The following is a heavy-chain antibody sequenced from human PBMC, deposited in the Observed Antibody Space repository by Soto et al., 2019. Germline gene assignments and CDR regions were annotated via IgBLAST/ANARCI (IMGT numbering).Heavy chain of an antibody. J-gene: IGHJ4*02. V-gene: IGHV3-7*04. CDR1: GFTFSSYW. CDR3: ARDFSTLFNY. Sequence: EGQLVESGGGLVQPGGALRLSFAASGFTFSSYWMSWVRQAPGKGLEWVANINQDGSERNYVDSVKGRFTIARDNAKNSLYLQMDTLRAEDTAVYYCARDFSTLFNYWGQGTLVTVSS. D-gene: IGHD3-3*01. CDR2: INQDGSER.